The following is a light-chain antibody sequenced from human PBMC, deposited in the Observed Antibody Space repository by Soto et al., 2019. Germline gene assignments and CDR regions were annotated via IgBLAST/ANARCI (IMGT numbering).Light chain of an antibody. CDR3: QQRSNYYT. Sequence: EIVLTQSPATLSLSPGERATLSCRASQSVSSYLAWYQQKPGQAPRLLIYDASNRATGIPARFSGSGSGTDFTLTISSLEPKDFAVYYCQQRSNYYTFGQGTKLEIK. J-gene: IGKJ2*01. CDR1: QSVSSY. V-gene: IGKV3-11*01. CDR2: DAS.